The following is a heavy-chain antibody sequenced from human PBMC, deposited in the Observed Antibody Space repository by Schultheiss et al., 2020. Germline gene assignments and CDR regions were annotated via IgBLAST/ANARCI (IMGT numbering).Heavy chain of an antibody. CDR1: GFSLSTSGVG. J-gene: IGHJ5*02. CDR2: IYWDDDK. D-gene: IGHD3-10*01. CDR3: AHGCYYGSGSYYSIWFDP. V-gene: IGHV2-5*02. Sequence: SGPTLVKPTQTLTLTCTFSGFSLSTSGVGVGWIRQPPGKALEWLALIYWDDDKHYSPSLKSRLTITKDTSKNQVVLTMTNMDPVDTATYYCAHGCYYGSGSYYSIWFDPWGQGTLVTVS.